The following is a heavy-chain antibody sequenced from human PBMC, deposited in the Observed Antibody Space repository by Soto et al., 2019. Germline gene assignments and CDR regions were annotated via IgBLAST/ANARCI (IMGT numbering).Heavy chain of an antibody. Sequence: SVKVSCKASGGTFSSYAISWVRQAPGQGLEWMGGIIPIFGTANYAQKFQGRVTITADKSTSTAYMELSSLRSEDTAVYYCASRSYDSSGYYAVPNPFDYWGQGTLVTVSS. CDR1: GGTFSSYA. CDR3: ASRSYDSSGYYAVPNPFDY. CDR2: IIPIFGTA. J-gene: IGHJ4*02. V-gene: IGHV1-69*06. D-gene: IGHD3-22*01.